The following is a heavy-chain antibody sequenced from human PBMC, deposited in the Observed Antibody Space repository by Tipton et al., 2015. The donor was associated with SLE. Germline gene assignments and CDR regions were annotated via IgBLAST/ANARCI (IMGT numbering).Heavy chain of an antibody. V-gene: IGHV3-43*01. CDR2: ISWDGGST. Sequence: GSLRLSCAASGFTFDDYTMHWVRQAPGKGLEWVSLISWDGGSTYYADSVKGRFTISRDNSKNTLYLQMNSLRAEDTAVYYCAKARVLGIAAAGDAFDIWGQGTMVTVSS. J-gene: IGHJ3*02. CDR1: GFTFDDYT. D-gene: IGHD6-13*01. CDR3: AKARVLGIAAAGDAFDI.